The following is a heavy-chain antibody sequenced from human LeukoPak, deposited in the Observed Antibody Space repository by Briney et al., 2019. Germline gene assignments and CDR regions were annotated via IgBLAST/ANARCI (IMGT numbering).Heavy chain of an antibody. D-gene: IGHD3-9*01. V-gene: IGHV3-11*01. Sequence: PGGSLRLSCAASGFIFSDYYMSWIRQAPGKGLEWVSYISSSGRTIYYADSVKGRFTISRDNAKNSLYLQMNSLRAEDTAVYYCARDLSPDYDILTGYSNGGMDVWGQGTTVTVSS. CDR2: ISSSGRTI. CDR1: GFIFSDYY. CDR3: ARDLSPDYDILTGYSNGGMDV. J-gene: IGHJ6*02.